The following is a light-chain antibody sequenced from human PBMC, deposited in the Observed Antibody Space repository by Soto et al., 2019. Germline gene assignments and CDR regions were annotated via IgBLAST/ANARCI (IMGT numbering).Light chain of an antibody. CDR3: QQYNSYYT. CDR1: QSISSW. CDR2: KAS. J-gene: IGKJ2*01. V-gene: IGKV1-5*03. Sequence: DIQMTQSPSTLSASVGDRVTITCRASQSISSWLAWYQQKPGKAPKLLIYKASSLESGVPSRFSGSGSGTEFTITISSLQPDDFATYSCQQYNSYYTFGEGTKLQIK.